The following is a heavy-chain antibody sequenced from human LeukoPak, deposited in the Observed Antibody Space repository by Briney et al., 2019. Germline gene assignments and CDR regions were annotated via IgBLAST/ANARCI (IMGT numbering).Heavy chain of an antibody. J-gene: IGHJ6*02. V-gene: IGHV3-15*01. CDR3: ARAPRYCSGGSCYSGYYYYYYGMDV. D-gene: IGHD2-15*01. CDR2: IKNNYDGGTT. Sequence: GGSLRLSCAASGFIFSNAWMSWVRQAPGKGLEWVGRIKNNYDGGTTEYSAPVKGRFIISRDESKNTLYLQMNSLRAEDTAVYYCARAPRYCSGGSCYSGYYYYYYGMDVWGQGTTVTVSS. CDR1: GFIFSNAW.